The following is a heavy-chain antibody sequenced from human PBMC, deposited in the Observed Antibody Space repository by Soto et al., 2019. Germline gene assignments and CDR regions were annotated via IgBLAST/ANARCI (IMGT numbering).Heavy chain of an antibody. CDR3: ARAGNTASIAAAGPFDY. Sequence: ASVKVSCKASGGTFSSYAISWVRQAPGQGLEWMGGIIPIFGTANYAQKFQGRVTITADESTSTAYMELSSLRSEDTAVYYCARAGNTASIAAAGPFDYWGQGTLVTVSS. CDR2: IIPIFGTA. D-gene: IGHD6-13*01. V-gene: IGHV1-69*13. CDR1: GGTFSSYA. J-gene: IGHJ4*02.